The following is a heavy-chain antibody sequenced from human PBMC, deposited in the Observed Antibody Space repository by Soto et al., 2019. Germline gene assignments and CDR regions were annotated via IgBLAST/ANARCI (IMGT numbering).Heavy chain of an antibody. Sequence: ESGGGLVQPGRSLRLSCAASGFTFDDYAMHWVRQAPGKGLEWVSGISWNSGSIGYADSVKGRFTISRDNAKNSLYLQMNSLRAEDTALYYCAKDTAGAFDIWGQGTMVTVSS. V-gene: IGHV3-9*01. CDR2: ISWNSGSI. CDR3: AKDTAGAFDI. CDR1: GFTFDDYA. D-gene: IGHD6-25*01. J-gene: IGHJ3*02.